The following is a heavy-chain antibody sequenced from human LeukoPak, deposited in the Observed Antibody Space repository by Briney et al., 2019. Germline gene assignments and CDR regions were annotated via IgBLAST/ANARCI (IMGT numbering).Heavy chain of an antibody. Sequence: ASVKVSCKTSGYTFIGHYMHWVRQAPGHGLEWMGWFSPKTGGSHFAQKFRGRVAMTTDTSISTAYLELSRLRSDDTAVYYCVRDSGGSYYYPSDYWGQGTLVTVSS. J-gene: IGHJ4*02. V-gene: IGHV1-2*02. D-gene: IGHD1-26*01. CDR2: FSPKTGGS. CDR3: VRDSGGSYYYPSDY. CDR1: GYTFIGHY.